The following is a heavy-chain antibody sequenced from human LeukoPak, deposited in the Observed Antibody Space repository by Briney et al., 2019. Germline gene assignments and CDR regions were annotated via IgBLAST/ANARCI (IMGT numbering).Heavy chain of an antibody. CDR3: VGGIGWQPDY. J-gene: IGHJ4*02. CDR1: AVITFSDDW. CDR2: IRQDGRQK. Sequence: PGGSLRLSCAASAVITFSDDWMTWVRQAPGQGREWVAIIRQDGRQKRDLDSVKGRFTISRDNAKSSVYLQINSLRAEDTAVYYCVGGIGWQPDYWGQGTLVTVPS. D-gene: IGHD6-19*01. V-gene: IGHV3-7*03.